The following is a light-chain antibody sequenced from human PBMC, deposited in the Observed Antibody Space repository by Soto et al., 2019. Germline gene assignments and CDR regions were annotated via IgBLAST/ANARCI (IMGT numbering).Light chain of an antibody. Sequence: EIVLTQSPGTLSLSAGERATLTCRASQSLNSNYLAWYQQKPGQAPRLLMYDTSYRATGIPARFSGSGSGTDFTLTISSLEPEDFAVYYCQQRSNWPWTFGQGTKVDI. J-gene: IGKJ1*01. CDR2: DTS. V-gene: IGKV3-11*01. CDR3: QQRSNWPWT. CDR1: QSLNSNY.